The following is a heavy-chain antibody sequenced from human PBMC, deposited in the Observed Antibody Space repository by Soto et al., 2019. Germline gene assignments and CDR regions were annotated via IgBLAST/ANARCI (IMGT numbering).Heavy chain of an antibody. CDR3: ARDLGVAAKHSRGDVGAFDI. CDR2: IWYDGSNK. D-gene: IGHD6-13*01. V-gene: IGHV3-33*01. Sequence: QVQLVESGGGVVQPGRSLRLSCAASGFTFSSYGMHWVRQAPGTGLEWVSVIWYDGSNKYYADSVKGGFTISRDNSKNTLYLQTNSLRAEDTGVYYCARDLGVAAKHSRGDVGAFDIWSQGTMVTVSS. CDR1: GFTFSSYG. J-gene: IGHJ3*02.